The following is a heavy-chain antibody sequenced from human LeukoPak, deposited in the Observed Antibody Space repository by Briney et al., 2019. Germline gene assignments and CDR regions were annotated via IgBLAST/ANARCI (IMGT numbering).Heavy chain of an antibody. CDR3: AREGLWEQLVPGSFDY. J-gene: IGHJ4*02. V-gene: IGHV3-11*04. D-gene: IGHD6-6*01. CDR2: ISSSGSTI. Sequence: GGSLRLSCAASGFTFSNYAMSWIRQAPGKGLEWVSYISSSGSTIYYADSVKGRFTISRDNAKNSLYLQMNSLRAEDTAVYYCAREGLWEQLVPGSFDYWGQGTLVTVSS. CDR1: GFTFSNYA.